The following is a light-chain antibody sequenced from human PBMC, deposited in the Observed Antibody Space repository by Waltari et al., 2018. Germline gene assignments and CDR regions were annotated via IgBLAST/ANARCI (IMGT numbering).Light chain of an antibody. J-gene: IGKJ1*01. V-gene: IGKV2-28*01. CDR2: LGS. CDR3: MQSLRALCT. CDR1: QSLLHSNGYNY. Sequence: DIVVTQSPLSLPVTPGEPASISCRSSQSLLHSNGYNYLDWYLQKPGQSPQLLIYLGSNRASGVPDRCSGSGSGTDFTLKISRVEAEDFGVYYCMQSLRALCTFGHRTKVEI.